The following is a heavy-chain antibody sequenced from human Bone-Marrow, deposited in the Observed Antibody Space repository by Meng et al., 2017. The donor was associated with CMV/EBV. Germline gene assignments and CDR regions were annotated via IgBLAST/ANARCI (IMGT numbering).Heavy chain of an antibody. CDR2: IVSDGSSI. J-gene: IGHJ5*02. CDR1: GFNFGSYW. CDR3: VRGYGSGSYRLDP. V-gene: IGHV3-74*01. D-gene: IGHD3-16*02. Sequence: AVSGFNFGSYWMHWVRQAPGKGLVWVSRIVSDGSSIGYADSVKGRFTISRDNARDTLYLQMNSLRVEDTAIYYCVRGYGSGSYRLDPWGQGTLVTVSS.